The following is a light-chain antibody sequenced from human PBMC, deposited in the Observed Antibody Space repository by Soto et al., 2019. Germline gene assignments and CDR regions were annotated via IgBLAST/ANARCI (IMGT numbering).Light chain of an antibody. CDR2: EVS. Sequence: QSALTQPASVSGSPGQSITISCTGTSSDVGGYNYVSWYQHHPGKAPKLMIYEVSNRPSGVSNRFSGSKSGNTASLTISGLQAEDEADYYCSSYRDTHNLVFGIGTKVPVL. CDR3: SSYRDTHNLV. V-gene: IGLV2-14*01. CDR1: SSDVGGYNY. J-gene: IGLJ1*01.